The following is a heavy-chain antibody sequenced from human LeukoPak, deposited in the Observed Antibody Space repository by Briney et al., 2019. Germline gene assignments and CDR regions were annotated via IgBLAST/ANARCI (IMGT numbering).Heavy chain of an antibody. Sequence: ASVKVSCKVSGYTLTELSMHWVRQAPGKGLEWMGTFDPEDAETIYAQKLQGRVTMTTDTSTSTAYMELRSLRSDDTAVYYCAREQWPVDYWGQGTLVTVSS. V-gene: IGHV1-24*01. J-gene: IGHJ4*02. D-gene: IGHD6-19*01. CDR2: FDPEDAET. CDR1: GYTLTELS. CDR3: AREQWPVDY.